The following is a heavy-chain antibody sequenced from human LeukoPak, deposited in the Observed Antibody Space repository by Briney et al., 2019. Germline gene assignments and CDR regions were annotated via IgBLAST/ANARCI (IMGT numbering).Heavy chain of an antibody. D-gene: IGHD3-3*01. V-gene: IGHV1-69*05. Sequence: ASVKVSCKASGYTFTGYYMHWVRQAPGQGLEWMGRIIPIFGTANYAQKFQGRVTITTDESTSTAYMELSSLRSEDTAVYYCARASITIFGVVNFDYWGQGTLVTVSS. CDR1: GYTFTGYY. CDR3: ARASITIFGVVNFDY. CDR2: IIPIFGTA. J-gene: IGHJ4*02.